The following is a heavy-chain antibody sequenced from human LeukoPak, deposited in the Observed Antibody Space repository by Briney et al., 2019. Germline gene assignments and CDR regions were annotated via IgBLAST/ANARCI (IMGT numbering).Heavy chain of an antibody. D-gene: IGHD2-8*01. CDR3: ARGYSSGPLMVYAALEGFDP. Sequence: SETLSLTCTVSGGSISSGGYYWSWIRQHPGKGLEWIGYIYYSGSTNYNPSLKSRVTISVDTSKNQFSLKLSSVTAADTAVYYCARGYSSGPLMVYAALEGFDPWGQGTLVTVSS. CDR2: IYYSGST. V-gene: IGHV4-61*08. J-gene: IGHJ5*02. CDR1: GGSISSGGYY.